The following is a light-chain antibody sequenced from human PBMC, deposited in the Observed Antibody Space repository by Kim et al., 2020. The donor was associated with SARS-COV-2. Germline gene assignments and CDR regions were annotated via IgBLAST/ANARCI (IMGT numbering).Light chain of an antibody. CDR3: LQDYNYPRT. V-gene: IGKV1-6*01. CDR1: QAIGNN. J-gene: IGKJ1*01. Sequence: ASVGDRVTVTCRASQAIGNNLGWYQQKPGRAPKLLIYAVSALQSGVPSRFTGSRSGTDFTLTISSLQPEDSATYYCLQDYNYPRTFGQGTKVDIK. CDR2: AVS.